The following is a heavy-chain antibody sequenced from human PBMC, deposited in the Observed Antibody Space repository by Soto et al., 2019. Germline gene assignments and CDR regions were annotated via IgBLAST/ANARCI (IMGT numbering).Heavy chain of an antibody. CDR3: ARVLGGWFDP. V-gene: IGHV4-4*02. CDR2: ISHSGIT. J-gene: IGHJ5*02. Sequence: SETLSLTCAVSGGSITSANWWTWVRQPPGGGLEWIGEISHSGITNYKASLKSRVTMSVDKTKNDVSLKLTSVTAADTAVYYCARVLGGWFDPWGQGTPVTVSS. CDR1: GGSITSANW. D-gene: IGHD2-15*01.